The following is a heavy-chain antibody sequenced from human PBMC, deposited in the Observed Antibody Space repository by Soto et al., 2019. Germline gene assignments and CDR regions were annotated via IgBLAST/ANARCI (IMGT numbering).Heavy chain of an antibody. V-gene: IGHV3-30-3*01. Sequence: GESLKISCAASGFTFSSYAMHWVRQAPGKGLEWVAVISYDGSNKYYADSVKGRFTISRDNSKNTLYLQMNSLRAEDTAVYYCARGKQLVSLGYLEIDYWGQGTLVTVSS. D-gene: IGHD6-13*01. CDR2: ISYDGSNK. CDR1: GFTFSSYA. CDR3: ARGKQLVSLGYLEIDY. J-gene: IGHJ4*02.